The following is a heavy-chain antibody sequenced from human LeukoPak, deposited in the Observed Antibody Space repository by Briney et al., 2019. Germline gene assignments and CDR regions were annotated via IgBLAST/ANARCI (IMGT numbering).Heavy chain of an antibody. Sequence: SETLSLTCAVYGGSFSGYYWSWIRQPPGKGLEWIGEINHSGSTNYNPSLKSRVTISVDTSKNQFSLKLSSVTAADTAVYYCASSRKGYCSGGSCYDPAGGTLDYWGQGTLVTVSS. V-gene: IGHV4-34*01. CDR3: ASSRKGYCSGGSCYDPAGGTLDY. CDR2: INHSGST. J-gene: IGHJ4*02. CDR1: GGSFSGYY. D-gene: IGHD2-15*01.